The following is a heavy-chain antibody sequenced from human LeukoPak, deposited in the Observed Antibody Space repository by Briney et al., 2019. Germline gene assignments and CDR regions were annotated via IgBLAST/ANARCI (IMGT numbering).Heavy chain of an antibody. Sequence: ASVKVSCKASGYTFTGYYMHWVRQAPGQGLEWMGRINPNSGGTNYALKFQGRVTMTRDTSISTAYMELSRLRSDDTAVYYCARGDSSGYYPFDYWGQGTLVTVSS. CDR2: INPNSGGT. D-gene: IGHD3-22*01. CDR3: ARGDSSGYYPFDY. J-gene: IGHJ4*02. CDR1: GYTFTGYY. V-gene: IGHV1-2*06.